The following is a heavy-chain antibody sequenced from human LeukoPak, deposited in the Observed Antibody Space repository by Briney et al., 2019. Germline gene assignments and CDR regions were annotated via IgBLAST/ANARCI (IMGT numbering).Heavy chain of an antibody. CDR2: ISAYNGNT. J-gene: IGHJ5*02. Sequence: ASVKVSCRASGYTFTSYGISWVRQAPGQGLEWMGWISAYNGNTNYAQKLQGRVTMTTDTSTSTAYMELRSLRSDDTAVYYCARDGYYDILTGYLNWFDPWGQGTLVTVSS. CDR1: GYTFTSYG. D-gene: IGHD3-9*01. V-gene: IGHV1-18*01. CDR3: ARDGYYDILTGYLNWFDP.